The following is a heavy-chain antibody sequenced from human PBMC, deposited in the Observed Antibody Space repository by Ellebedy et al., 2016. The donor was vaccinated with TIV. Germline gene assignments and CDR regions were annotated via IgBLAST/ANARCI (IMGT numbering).Heavy chain of an antibody. CDR1: GESFTAYY. CDR3: ARVGTMVRGVIALGMDV. J-gene: IGHJ6*02. V-gene: IGHV4-34*01. CDR2: ISHSGSG. D-gene: IGHD3-10*01. Sequence: MPSETLSLTCAVHGESFTAYYWTWVRQSPEKGLEWLGEISHSGSGNYNPSLESRLTISVDKSSNQFSLKLSSVTAADTAVYYCARVGTMVRGVIALGMDVWGQGTTVTVSS.